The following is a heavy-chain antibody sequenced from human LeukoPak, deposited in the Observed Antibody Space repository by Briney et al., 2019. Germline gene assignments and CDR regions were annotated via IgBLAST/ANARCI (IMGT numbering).Heavy chain of an antibody. D-gene: IGHD6-13*01. CDR2: MDPNSGNT. J-gene: IGHJ5*02. CDR1: GYTFTSYD. Sequence: GASVKVSCKASGYTFTSYDINWVRQATGQGLEWMGWMDPNSGNTGYAQKFQGRVTMTRNTSISTAYMELSSLRSEDTAVYYCARRSIAAADPWFDPWGQGTLVTVSS. V-gene: IGHV1-8*01. CDR3: ARRSIAAADPWFDP.